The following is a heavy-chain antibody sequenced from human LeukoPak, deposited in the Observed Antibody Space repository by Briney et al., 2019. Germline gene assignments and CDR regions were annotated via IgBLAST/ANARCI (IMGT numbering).Heavy chain of an antibody. D-gene: IGHD3-10*01. V-gene: IGHV3-21*04. CDR1: GFTFNNAW. J-gene: IGHJ4*02. CDR3: ARARRVRGVIGYFDY. CDR2: ISSSSSYI. Sequence: GGSLRLSCAASGFTFNNAWMNWVRQAPGKGLEWVSSISSSSSYIYYADSVKGRFTISRDNAKNSLYLQMNSLRAEDTAVYYCARARRVRGVIGYFDYWGQGTLVTVSS.